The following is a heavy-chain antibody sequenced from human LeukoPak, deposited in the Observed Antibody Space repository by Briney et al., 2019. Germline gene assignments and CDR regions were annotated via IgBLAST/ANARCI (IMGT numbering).Heavy chain of an antibody. CDR3: AKDGKTRNWNYFQAKPVY. V-gene: IGHV3-23*01. D-gene: IGHD1-7*01. CDR1: GFTVSTSA. CDR2: SSGSGGGT. Sequence: GGSLRLSCAAAGFTVSTSAMSWVRQAPGKGLEWVSGSSGSGGGTYYADSVKGRFSISRDISKNTLYLQMNSLRAEDTAIYYCAKDGKTRNWNYFQAKPVYWGQGTLVTVSS. J-gene: IGHJ4*02.